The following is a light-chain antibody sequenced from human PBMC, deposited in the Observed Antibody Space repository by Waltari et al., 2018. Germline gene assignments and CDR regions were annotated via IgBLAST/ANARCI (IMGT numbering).Light chain of an antibody. J-gene: IGLJ1*01. V-gene: IGLV3-1*01. Sequence: SDELTQPPSVSVSPGQTASIPCSGDQLDNNYVCGYQHKPGQSPVVVIYQDTRRPSGIPERFSGTNSGTTATLTISGTQTTDEADYYCQAWDSSAGVFGTGTKVTVL. CDR3: QAWDSSAGV. CDR1: QLDNNY. CDR2: QDT.